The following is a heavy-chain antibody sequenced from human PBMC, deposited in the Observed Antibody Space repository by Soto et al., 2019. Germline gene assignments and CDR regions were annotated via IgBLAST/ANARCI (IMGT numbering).Heavy chain of an antibody. J-gene: IGHJ4*02. CDR3: ARVLDDYGDIDY. CDR2: INHSGST. D-gene: IGHD4-17*01. V-gene: IGHV4-34*01. CDR1: GGSFSGYY. Sequence: SETLSLTCAVYGGSFSGYYWSWIRQPPGKGLEWIGEINHSGSTNYNPSLKSRVTISVDTSKNQFSLKLSSVTAADTAVYYCARVLDDYGDIDYWGQGTLVIVSS.